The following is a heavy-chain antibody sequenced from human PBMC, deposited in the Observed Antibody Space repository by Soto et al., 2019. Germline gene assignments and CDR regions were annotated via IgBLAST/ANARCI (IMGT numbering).Heavy chain of an antibody. CDR3: ARLGRGAFDP. CDR1: GDTFDSDS. V-gene: IGHV1-69*01. CDR2: IIPMLEKP. Sequence: QVQLVQSGAEVRKPGSSVKVSCQASGDTFDSDSINWVRQAPGHGLEWIGGIIPMLEKPSYAQKFQDRVTMTADESANTGYMELRSLTSDDTAVYFCARLGRGAFDPWGPGTPVTVSS. J-gene: IGHJ5*02. D-gene: IGHD7-27*01.